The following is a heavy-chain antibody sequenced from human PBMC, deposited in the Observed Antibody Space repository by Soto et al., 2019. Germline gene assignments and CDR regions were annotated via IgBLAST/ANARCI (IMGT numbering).Heavy chain of an antibody. CDR2: ISADGSDK. V-gene: IGHV3-30*18. Sequence: VQLVESGGGVVQPERSLRLSCATSGFTFSDFGMHWVRQAPGKGLEWVAAISADGSDKYYLGSVQGRFTISRDNTKNALYLQLHRLRTEDTAVYFCAKGTAVARQHFANWGQGTLVTVSS. CDR1: GFTFSDFG. D-gene: IGHD6-19*01. J-gene: IGHJ4*02. CDR3: AKGTAVARQHFAN.